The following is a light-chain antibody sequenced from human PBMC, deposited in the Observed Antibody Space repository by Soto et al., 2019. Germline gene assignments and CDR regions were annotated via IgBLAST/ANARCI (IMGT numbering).Light chain of an antibody. V-gene: IGKV3-11*01. J-gene: IGKJ1*01. Sequence: EIVLTQSPATLSLSPGERATLSCRASQSVSSYLAWYQQKPGQAPRLLIYNASNRATGIPARFSGSGSGTDFTLTISNPEPEDFGVYYWQYRNNWLTWTFGQGTRVEIK. CDR3: QYRNNWLTWT. CDR2: NAS. CDR1: QSVSSY.